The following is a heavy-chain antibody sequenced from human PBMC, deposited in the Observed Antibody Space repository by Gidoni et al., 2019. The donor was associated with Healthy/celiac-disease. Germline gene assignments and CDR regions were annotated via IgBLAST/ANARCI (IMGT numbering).Heavy chain of an antibody. CDR3: ANQGEGGYSGYDEERGFDY. CDR1: GFTFSSYS. D-gene: IGHD5-12*01. V-gene: IGHV3-21*01. Sequence: EVQLVESGGGLVKPGGSLRLSCAASGFTFSSYSMNWVRQAPGKGLEWVSSISSSSSYIYYADSVKGRFTISRDNAKNSLYLQMNSLRAEDTAVYYCANQGEGGYSGYDEERGFDYWGQGTLVTVSS. J-gene: IGHJ4*02. CDR2: ISSSSSYI.